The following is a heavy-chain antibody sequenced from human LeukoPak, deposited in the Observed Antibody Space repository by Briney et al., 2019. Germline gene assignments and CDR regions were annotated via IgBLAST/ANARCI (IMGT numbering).Heavy chain of an antibody. Sequence: PSETLSLTCTVSGGSISSYYWSWIRQPPGKGLEWIGYIYYSGSTNYNPSLKSRVTISVDTSKNQFSLKLSSVTAADTAVYYCARDLETTGRGTFDYWGQGTLVTVSS. CDR1: GGSISSYY. V-gene: IGHV4-59*12. J-gene: IGHJ4*02. CDR3: ARDLETTGRGTFDY. D-gene: IGHD1-14*01. CDR2: IYYSGST.